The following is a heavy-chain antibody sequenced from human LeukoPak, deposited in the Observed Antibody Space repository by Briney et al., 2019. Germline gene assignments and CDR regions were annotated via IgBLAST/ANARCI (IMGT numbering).Heavy chain of an antibody. CDR1: GGSFSGYY. D-gene: IGHD4-17*01. J-gene: IGHJ4*02. CDR3: ARDPGTVTNRFDY. V-gene: IGHV4-34*01. CDR2: TSHSGST. Sequence: SETLSLTCAVYGGSFSGYYWSWIRQPPGKGLEWIGETSHSGSTNYNPSLESRVTISADTSKNQFSLKLSSVTAADTAVYYCARDPGTVTNRFDYWGQGTLVTVSS.